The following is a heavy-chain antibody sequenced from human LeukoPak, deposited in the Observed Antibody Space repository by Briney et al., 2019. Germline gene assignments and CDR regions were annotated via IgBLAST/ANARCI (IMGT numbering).Heavy chain of an antibody. Sequence: SQTLSLTCAVSGGSISSGGYSWSWIRQPPGKGLEWIGYIYHSGSTYYNPSLKSRVTISVDRSKNQFPLKLSSVTAADTAVYYCARDDFDAFDIWGQGTMVTVSS. V-gene: IGHV4-30-2*01. CDR2: IYHSGST. CDR3: ARDDFDAFDI. D-gene: IGHD2-21*02. J-gene: IGHJ3*02. CDR1: GGSISSGGYS.